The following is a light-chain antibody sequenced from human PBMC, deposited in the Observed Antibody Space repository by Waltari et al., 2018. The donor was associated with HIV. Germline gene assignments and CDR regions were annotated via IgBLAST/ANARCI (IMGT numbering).Light chain of an antibody. CDR2: SAS. J-gene: IGKJ4*01. CDR3: QQAASFPHT. Sequence: DIQMTQSPSSMSALVGDSVSINCRANQSIDSFLAWYQQKPGEAPKLLIYSASRLENGVASRFIAFGSATDFTLTITGLQTEDFATYYCQQAASFPHTFGGGTKVEL. CDR1: QSIDSF. V-gene: IGKV1-12*01.